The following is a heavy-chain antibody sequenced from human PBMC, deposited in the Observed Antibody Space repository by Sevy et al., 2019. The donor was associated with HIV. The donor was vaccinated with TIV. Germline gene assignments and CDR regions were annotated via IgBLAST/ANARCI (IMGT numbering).Heavy chain of an antibody. Sequence: GGSLRLSCAASGFAFSSYAMHWVSQAPGKGLEWVAVISYDGSNKYYADSVKGRFTISRDNSKNTLYLQMNSLRAEDTAVYYCARGGYYYDSSGYYSFDYWGQGTLVTVSS. D-gene: IGHD3-22*01. CDR2: ISYDGSNK. V-gene: IGHV3-30-3*01. CDR1: GFAFSSYA. CDR3: ARGGYYYDSSGYYSFDY. J-gene: IGHJ4*02.